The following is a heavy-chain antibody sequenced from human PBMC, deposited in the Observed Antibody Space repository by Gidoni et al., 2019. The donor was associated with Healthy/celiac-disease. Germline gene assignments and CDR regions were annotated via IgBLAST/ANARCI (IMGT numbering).Heavy chain of an antibody. CDR1: GFTFSSYG. CDR3: ARDGDLIVGATQFDY. CDR2: IWYDGSNK. D-gene: IGHD1-26*01. J-gene: IGHJ4*02. Sequence: QVQLVESGGGVVQPGRSLRLSCAASGFTFSSYGMHWVRQAPGKGLEWVAVIWYDGSNKYYADSVKGRFTISRDNSKNTLYLQMNSLRAEDTAVYYCARDGDLIVGATQFDYWGQGTLVTVSS. V-gene: IGHV3-33*01.